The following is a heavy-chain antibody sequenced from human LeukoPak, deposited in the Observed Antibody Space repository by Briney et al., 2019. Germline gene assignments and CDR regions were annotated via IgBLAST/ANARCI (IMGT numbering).Heavy chain of an antibody. CDR1: GGSVSSGSYY. CDR2: IYYSGST. Sequence: SETLSLTCTVSGGSVSSGSYYWSWIRQPPGKGLEWIGYIYYSGSTNYNPSLKSRVTIPVDTSKNQFSLELSSVTAADTAVYYCAGDEGAEPTDAFDIWGQGTMVTVSS. CDR3: AGDEGAEPTDAFDI. J-gene: IGHJ3*02. D-gene: IGHD1-26*01. V-gene: IGHV4-61*01.